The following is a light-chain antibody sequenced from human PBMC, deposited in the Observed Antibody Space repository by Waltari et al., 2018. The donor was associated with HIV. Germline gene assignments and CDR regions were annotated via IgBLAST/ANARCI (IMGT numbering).Light chain of an antibody. CDR3: QVWDSETDHWV. Sequence: YVLTQPPSVSEAPGKTARITCGGNEIGSKSVHWYQQKPGQAPVQVIYYDNDRPSGIPERFAVSNSGNTATLTISRVEAGDEADYFCQVWDSETDHWVFGGGTKLTVL. CDR1: EIGSKS. CDR2: YDN. V-gene: IGLV3-21*04. J-gene: IGLJ3*02.